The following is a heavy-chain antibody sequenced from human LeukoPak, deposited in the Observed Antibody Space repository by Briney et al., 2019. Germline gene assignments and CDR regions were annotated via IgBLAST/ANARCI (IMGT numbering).Heavy chain of an antibody. D-gene: IGHD1-14*01. CDR2: INDSGST. Sequence: SETLSLTCAVYGESFSGYYWSWIRQPPGKGLEWIGEINDSGSTNYNPSLKSRVTISVDTSKNQFSLKLSSVTAADTAVYYCARQESYKVFDYWGQGTLATVSS. CDR3: ARQESYKVFDY. J-gene: IGHJ4*02. CDR1: GESFSGYY. V-gene: IGHV4-34*01.